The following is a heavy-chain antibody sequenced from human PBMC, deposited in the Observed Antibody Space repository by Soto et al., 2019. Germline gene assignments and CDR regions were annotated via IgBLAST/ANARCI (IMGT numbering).Heavy chain of an antibody. V-gene: IGHV3-23*01. Sequence: GGSLRLSCAASGFTFSTYAMSWVRQAPGKGLEWVSVISGSGGDTYYADSVKGRFTISRDNSKNTLSLQMNSLRAEDTALYYCAKGGVAGSYVNGDYWGQGTLVTVSS. CDR2: ISGSGGDT. CDR1: GFTFSTYA. D-gene: IGHD6-19*01. CDR3: AKGGVAGSYVNGDY. J-gene: IGHJ4*02.